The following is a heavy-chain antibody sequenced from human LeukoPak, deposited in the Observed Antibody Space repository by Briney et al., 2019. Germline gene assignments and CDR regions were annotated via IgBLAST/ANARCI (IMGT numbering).Heavy chain of an antibody. D-gene: IGHD4-17*01. Sequence: GGSLRLSCAASGFTLSSYAMSWVRQAPGKGLEWVSAISGSGGNTYYADSVKGRFTISRDNSKNTLYLQMNSLRAEDTAIYYCAKGPKTYGDYNYWGQGTLVTVSS. V-gene: IGHV3-23*01. CDR1: GFTLSSYA. CDR3: AKGPKTYGDYNY. CDR2: ISGSGGNT. J-gene: IGHJ4*02.